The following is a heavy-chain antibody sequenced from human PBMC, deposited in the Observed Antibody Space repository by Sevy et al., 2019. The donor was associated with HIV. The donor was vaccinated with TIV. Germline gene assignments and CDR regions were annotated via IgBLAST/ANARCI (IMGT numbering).Heavy chain of an antibody. J-gene: IGHJ6*03. CDR2: ISHKSGTI. D-gene: IGHD3-16*01. Sequence: GGSLRLSCAASGFTFSNYYMIWVRQAPGKGLEWVSYISHKSGTIWYADLLKGRFTISRANANNSLYLQINSLRADDTAVYYCARGSYDNYMDVWGRGTTVTVSS. V-gene: IGHV3-11*01. CDR1: GFTFSNYY. CDR3: ARGSYDNYMDV.